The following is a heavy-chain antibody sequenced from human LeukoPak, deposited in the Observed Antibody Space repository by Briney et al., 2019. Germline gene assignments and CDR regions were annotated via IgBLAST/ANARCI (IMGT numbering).Heavy chain of an antibody. CDR2: IYYSGST. V-gene: IGHV4-59*01. Sequence: SETLSLTCTVSGGTISSYYWSWIRQPPGKGLEWIGYIYYSGSTNYNPSLKSRVTISVDTSKNQFSLKLSSVTAADTAVYYCARESGVRGLDWGQGTLVTVSS. CDR3: ARESGVRGLD. CDR1: GGTISSYY. D-gene: IGHD3-10*01. J-gene: IGHJ4*02.